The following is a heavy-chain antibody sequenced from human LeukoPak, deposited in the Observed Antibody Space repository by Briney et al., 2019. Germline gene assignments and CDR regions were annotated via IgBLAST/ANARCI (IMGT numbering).Heavy chain of an antibody. CDR2: IYSGGST. V-gene: IGHV3-53*01. CDR3: ARAKPKNMVRGLIMRRESRYYFDY. J-gene: IGHJ4*02. D-gene: IGHD3-10*01. CDR1: GFTVSSNY. Sequence: GSLRLSFAASGFTVSSNYMSWVRPAPGKGLEWVSVIYSGGSTYYADSVKGRFTISRDNSKSTLYIQMNSLRAEDTAVYYCARAKPKNMVRGLIMRRESRYYFDYWGQGTLVTVSS.